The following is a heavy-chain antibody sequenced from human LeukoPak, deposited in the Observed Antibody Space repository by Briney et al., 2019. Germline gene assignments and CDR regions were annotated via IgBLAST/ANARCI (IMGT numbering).Heavy chain of an antibody. V-gene: IGHV6-1*01. CDR2: TYYRSKWFN. CDR3: VRSQYWRFDD. D-gene: IGHD2-8*02. J-gene: IGHJ4*02. Sequence: SQTLSLTCAISGDSVSSNSAAWTWIRQSPSRGLEWLGRTYYRSKWFNDYAVSVKSRITINPDTSKNQFSLQLNSVTPEDTAVYYCVRSQYWRFDDWGQGTLVTVSS. CDR1: GDSVSSNSAA.